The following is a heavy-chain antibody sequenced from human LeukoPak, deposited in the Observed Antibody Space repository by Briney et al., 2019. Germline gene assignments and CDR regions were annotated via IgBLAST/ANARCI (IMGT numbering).Heavy chain of an antibody. D-gene: IGHD3-10*01. J-gene: IGHJ4*02. V-gene: IGHV3-72*01. Sequence: GGSLRLSCAASGFTFSDHYMDWVRQAPRKGLDWIGRSRDRAHSYSTEYAASVKGRFTVSRADSENSLYLQMNSLKTDDTAVYYCVALIRGLGYWGQGTLVTVSS. CDR1: GFTFSDHY. CDR3: VALIRGLGY. CDR2: SRDRAHSYST.